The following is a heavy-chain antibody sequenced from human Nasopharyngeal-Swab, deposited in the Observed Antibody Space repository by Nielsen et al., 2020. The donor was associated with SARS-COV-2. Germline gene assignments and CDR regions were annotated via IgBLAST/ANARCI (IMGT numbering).Heavy chain of an antibody. CDR3: ARGGRSSWYGDFDY. CDR1: GFTFSSYW. CDR2: INSDGSST. J-gene: IGHJ4*02. V-gene: IGHV3-74*01. D-gene: IGHD6-13*01. Sequence: GGSLRLSCAASGFTFSSYWMHWVRKAPGKGLVWVSRINSDGSSTSYADSLKGRFTISRDNAKKTLYLQMNSLRAEDTAVYYCARGGRSSWYGDFDYWGQGTLVTVSS.